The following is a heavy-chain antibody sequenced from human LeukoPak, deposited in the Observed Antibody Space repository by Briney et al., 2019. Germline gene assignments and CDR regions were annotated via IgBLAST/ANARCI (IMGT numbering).Heavy chain of an antibody. V-gene: IGHV4-59*01. CDR1: GGSISSYY. CDR2: IYYSGST. J-gene: IGHJ4*02. D-gene: IGHD2-2*01. CDR3: ARDTGRGYQLPDLPHYFDY. Sequence: SETLSLTCTVSGGSISSYYWSWIRQPPGKGLEWIGYIYYSGSTNYNPSLKSRVTISVDTSKNQFSLKLSSVTAADTAVYYCARDTGRGYQLPDLPHYFDYWGQGTLVTVSS.